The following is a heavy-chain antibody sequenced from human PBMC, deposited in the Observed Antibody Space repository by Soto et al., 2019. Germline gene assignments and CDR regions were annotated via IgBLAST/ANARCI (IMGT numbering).Heavy chain of an antibody. V-gene: IGHV4-34*01. CDR1: GGSFSGYY. J-gene: IGHJ6*02. D-gene: IGHD3-10*01. CDR3: ASFSLWFGELTPAYYYYGMDV. CDR2: INHSGST. Sequence: PSETLSLTCAVYGGSFSGYYWSWIRQPPGKGLEWFGEINHSGSTNYNPSLKSRVTISVDTSKNQFSLKLSSVTAADTAVYYCASFSLWFGELTPAYYYYGMDVWGQGTTVTVSS.